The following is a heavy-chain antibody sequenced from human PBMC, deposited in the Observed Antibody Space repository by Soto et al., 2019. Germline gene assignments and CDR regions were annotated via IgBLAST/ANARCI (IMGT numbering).Heavy chain of an antibody. D-gene: IGHD3-22*01. CDR3: ARETRFYYDSSGQNY. CDR2: ISGYNGNT. J-gene: IGHJ4*02. V-gene: IGHV1-18*01. Sequence: ASVKVSCKASGYTFTSYDISWVRQAPGQGLEWMGWISGYNGNTNYAQRLQGRVTMTADTSTSTAYMELRSLRSDDTAVYYCARETRFYYDSSGQNYWGQGTLVTVSS. CDR1: GYTFTSYD.